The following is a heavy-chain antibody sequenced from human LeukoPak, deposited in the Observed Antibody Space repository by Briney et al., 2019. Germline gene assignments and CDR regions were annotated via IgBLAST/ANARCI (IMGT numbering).Heavy chain of an antibody. CDR2: IIPIFGTA. Sequence: GASVKVSCKASGGTFSSYAISWVRQAPGQGLEWMGGIIPIFGTANYAQKFQGRVTITADESTGTAYMELSSLRSEDTAVYYCARKLRSESGFDYWGQGTLVTVSS. J-gene: IGHJ4*02. D-gene: IGHD3-3*01. V-gene: IGHV1-69*13. CDR3: ARKLRSESGFDY. CDR1: GGTFSSYA.